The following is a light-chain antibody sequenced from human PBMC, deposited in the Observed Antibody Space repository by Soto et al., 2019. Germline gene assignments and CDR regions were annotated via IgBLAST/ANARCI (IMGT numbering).Light chain of an antibody. V-gene: IGKV1-5*03. CDR2: KAS. CDR1: QSIGSW. Sequence: DIQMTQSPSTLSASVGDRVTITCRASQSIGSWLAWYQQKPGKAPKLLIYKASSLESGVPSRFSGSGSGTEFTLTISSLQPDDFATYYCQQYNSPTRTFGQGTKVEIK. J-gene: IGKJ1*01. CDR3: QQYNSPTRT.